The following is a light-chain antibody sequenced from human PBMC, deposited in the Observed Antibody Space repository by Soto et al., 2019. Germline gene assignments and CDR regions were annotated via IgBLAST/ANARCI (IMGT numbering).Light chain of an antibody. CDR1: QGISSA. CDR3: QQFNSYPAT. V-gene: IGKV1-13*02. Sequence: AIQLTQSPSSLSASVGDRVTITCRASQGISSALAWYQQKPGKAPKLLIYDAFSLESGVPSRFSGSGSGTDLTLPISSLQPEDFPTYYFQQFNSYPATFGGGTKVEIK. J-gene: IGKJ4*01. CDR2: DAF.